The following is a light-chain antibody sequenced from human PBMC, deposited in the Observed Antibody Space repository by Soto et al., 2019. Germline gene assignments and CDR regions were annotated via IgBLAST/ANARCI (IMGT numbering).Light chain of an antibody. CDR3: QSYDSSLSGWV. Sequence: QSVLTQPPSVSGAPGQRVTISCTGSSSNIGAGYDVHWYQQLPGTAPKLLIYGNSNRPSGVPDRFSGSKSGTSASLAITGFQAEDEADYYCQSYDSSLSGWVFGGGTQLTVL. CDR2: GNS. J-gene: IGLJ3*02. V-gene: IGLV1-40*01. CDR1: SSNIGAGYD.